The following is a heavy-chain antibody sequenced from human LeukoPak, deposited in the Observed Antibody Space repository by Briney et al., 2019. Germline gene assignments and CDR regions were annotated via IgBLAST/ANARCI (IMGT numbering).Heavy chain of an antibody. CDR2: IKTDGSQI. J-gene: IGHJ6*03. Sequence: GRSLRLSCVASGFTFSSYWMTWVRQAPGKGLEWVANIKTDGSQIYYVDSMKGRFTISRDNSRNTLYLQMESLRTEDTAVYYCAKGYGWEASYYYYYMDVWGKGTTVTISS. CDR3: AKGYGWEASYYYYYMDV. D-gene: IGHD1-26*01. V-gene: IGHV3-7*01. CDR1: GFTFSSYW.